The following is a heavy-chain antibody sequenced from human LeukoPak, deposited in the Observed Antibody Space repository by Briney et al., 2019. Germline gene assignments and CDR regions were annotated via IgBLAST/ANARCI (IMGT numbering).Heavy chain of an antibody. CDR3: AKAGYDILTGYSPWDYYYYMDV. Sequence: GGSLRLSCAASGFTFSSYVMSWVRQAPGKGLEWVSAISGSGGSTYYADSVKGRFTISRDNSKNTLYLQMNSLRAEDTAVYYCAKAGYDILTGYSPWDYYYYMDVWGKGTTVTVSS. CDR2: ISGSGGST. CDR1: GFTFSSYV. V-gene: IGHV3-23*01. D-gene: IGHD3-9*01. J-gene: IGHJ6*03.